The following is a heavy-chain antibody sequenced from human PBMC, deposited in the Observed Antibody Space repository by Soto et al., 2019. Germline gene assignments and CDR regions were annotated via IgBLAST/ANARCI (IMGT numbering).Heavy chain of an antibody. D-gene: IGHD3-22*01. Sequence: QITLKESGPTLVKPTQTLTLTCTFSGFSLSTSGVGVGWIRQPPGKALEWLALIYWNDDKRYSPSLKSRLTITKDTSKNHVVLTMTNMDPVDTATYYCAHRRRYYDSSGYYSLDAFDIWGQGTMVTVSS. CDR3: AHRRRYYDSSGYYSLDAFDI. V-gene: IGHV2-5*01. CDR1: GFSLSTSGVG. CDR2: IYWNDDK. J-gene: IGHJ3*02.